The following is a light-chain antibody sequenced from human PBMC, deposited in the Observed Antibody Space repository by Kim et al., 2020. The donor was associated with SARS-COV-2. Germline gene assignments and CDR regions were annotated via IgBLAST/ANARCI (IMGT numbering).Light chain of an antibody. CDR2: LKSDGSH. J-gene: IGLJ2*01. Sequence: SVKLTCTLSSGHSNYAIAWHQQQPEKGPRYLMKLKSDGSHIKGDGIPDRFSGSSSGAERYLTISSLQSEDEADYYCQTWGTGTHVVFGGGTQLTVL. CDR3: QTWGTGTHVV. CDR1: SGHSNYA. V-gene: IGLV4-69*01.